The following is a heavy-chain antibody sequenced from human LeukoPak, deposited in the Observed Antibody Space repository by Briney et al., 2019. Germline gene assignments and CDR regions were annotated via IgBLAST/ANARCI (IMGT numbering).Heavy chain of an antibody. J-gene: IGHJ4*02. D-gene: IGHD2-2*01. Sequence: GGTLRFSCAASGFSFSNYGMSWVRQAPGKGLEWVSSISSGGDNTYYADSVRGRFTISRDNSKNTLYLQLNSLRAEDTAVYYCAKSHRGHCSTTTCDDEGDYWGQGTLVTVSS. V-gene: IGHV3-23*01. CDR2: ISSGGDNT. CDR3: AKSHRGHCSTTTCDDEGDY. CDR1: GFSFSNYG.